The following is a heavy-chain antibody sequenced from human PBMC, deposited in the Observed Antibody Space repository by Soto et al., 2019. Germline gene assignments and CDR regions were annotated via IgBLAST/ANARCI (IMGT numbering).Heavy chain of an antibody. J-gene: IGHJ4*02. D-gene: IGHD2-2*01. CDR1: GGSISSGGYY. Sequence: SETLSLTCNVSGGSISSGGYYWSWIRQHPGKGLEWIGYIYYSGSTYYNPSLKSRVTISVDTSKNQFSLKLSSVTAADTAVYYCARSGVVVPAAVFDYWDQGTLVTVSS. V-gene: IGHV4-31*03. CDR3: ARSGVVVPAAVFDY. CDR2: IYYSGST.